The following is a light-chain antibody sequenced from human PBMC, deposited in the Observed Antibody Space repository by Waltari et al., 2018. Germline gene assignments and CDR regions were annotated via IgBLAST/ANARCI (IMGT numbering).Light chain of an antibody. CDR2: AAS. CDR1: QGIFSA. Sequence: AFHFTHSPSSLSASVGDRVTLSCRASQGIFSALAWYQQKPGQPPKLLIYAASTLESGVPSRFSGSGSGTDFTLTISSLEAEDFATYYCQQFNTYPLTFGGGTRVDIK. V-gene: IGKV1-13*02. J-gene: IGKJ4*01. CDR3: QQFNTYPLT.